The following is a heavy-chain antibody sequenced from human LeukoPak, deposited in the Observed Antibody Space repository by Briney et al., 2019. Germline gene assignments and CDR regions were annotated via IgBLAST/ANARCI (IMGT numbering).Heavy chain of an antibody. V-gene: IGHV5-10-1*01. CDR2: IDRSDSYI. CDR3: ARHGPTSITMVRGVMGNWFDP. J-gene: IGHJ5*02. CDR1: GYSFTSYW. D-gene: IGHD3-10*01. Sequence: GESLKISCKGSGYSFTSYWISWVRQMPGKGLEWMGRIDRSDSYINYSPSFQGHVTISADKSISTAYLQWSSLKASDTAMYYCARHGPTSITMVRGVMGNWFDPWGQGTLVTVSS.